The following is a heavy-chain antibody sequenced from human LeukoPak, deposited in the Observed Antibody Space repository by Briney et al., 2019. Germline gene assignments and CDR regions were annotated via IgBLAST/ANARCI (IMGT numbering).Heavy chain of an antibody. D-gene: IGHD5-24*01. CDR2: IKQDGSQK. CDR3: ARAFADGYNSSPFDY. V-gene: IGHV3-7*04. J-gene: IGHJ4*02. CDR1: GFTFSTYW. Sequence: GGSLRLSCAASGFTFSTYWMNWVRQLPGKGLEWLANIKQDGSQKYYVDSVKGRFTISRDNAKNSLYLQMNSLRAEDTAVYYCARAFADGYNSSPFDYWGQGTLVTVSS.